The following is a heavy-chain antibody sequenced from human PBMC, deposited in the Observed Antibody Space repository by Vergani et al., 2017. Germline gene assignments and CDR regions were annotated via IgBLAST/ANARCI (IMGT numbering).Heavy chain of an antibody. Sequence: EVQLVESGGGLVQPGRSLRLSCTASGFTFGDYAMSWFRQAPGKGLEWVGFIRSKAYGGTTEYAASVKGRFTISRDDSKSIAYLQMNSLKTEDTAVYYCTRDVDYDILTGRPYYYYGMDVWGQGTTVTVSS. J-gene: IGHJ6*02. CDR1: GFTFGDYA. D-gene: IGHD3-9*01. CDR3: TRDVDYDILTGRPYYYYGMDV. V-gene: IGHV3-49*03. CDR2: IRSKAYGGTT.